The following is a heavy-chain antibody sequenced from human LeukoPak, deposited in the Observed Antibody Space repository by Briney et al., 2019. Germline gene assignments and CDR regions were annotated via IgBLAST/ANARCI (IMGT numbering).Heavy chain of an antibody. CDR2: IYYSGST. J-gene: IGHJ4*02. CDR1: GGSISRYY. CDR3: ARGSTSVATIPGDY. V-gene: IGHV4-59*01. D-gene: IGHD5-12*01. Sequence: PSETLSLTCTVFGGSISRYYWSWIRQPPGKGLEWIGYIYYSGSTNYNPSLKSRVTISVDTSKNQFSLKLTSVTAADTAVYYCARGSTSVATIPGDYWGQGTLVTVSS.